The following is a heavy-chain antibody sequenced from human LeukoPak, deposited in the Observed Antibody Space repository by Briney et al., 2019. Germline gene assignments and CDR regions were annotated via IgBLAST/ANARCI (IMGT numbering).Heavy chain of an antibody. J-gene: IGHJ4*02. CDR1: GFSLSSYA. CDR3: ARDRWGYSYGGD. CDR2: TSSSDDGK. Sequence: GGSLRLSCTVSGFSLSSYAMSWVRRAPGKGLEWVSATSSSDDGKYYADSVKGRFTISRDNAKNSMYLQMNSLRAEDTAVYFCARDRWGYSYGGDWGQGTLVTVSS. D-gene: IGHD5-18*01. V-gene: IGHV3-23*01.